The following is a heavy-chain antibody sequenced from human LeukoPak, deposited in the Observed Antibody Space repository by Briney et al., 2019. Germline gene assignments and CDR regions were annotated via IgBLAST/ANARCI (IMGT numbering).Heavy chain of an antibody. CDR1: GGSISSYY. V-gene: IGHV4-59*01. CDR3: ARHLPSAWFDP. J-gene: IGHJ5*02. Sequence: PSETLSLTCTVSGGSISSYYWSWIRRPPAKGLEWIGYIYYSGSTNYNPSLKSRVTISVDTSKNQFSLKLSSVSAADTAVYYCARHLPSAWFDPWGQGTLVTVSS. CDR2: IYYSGST.